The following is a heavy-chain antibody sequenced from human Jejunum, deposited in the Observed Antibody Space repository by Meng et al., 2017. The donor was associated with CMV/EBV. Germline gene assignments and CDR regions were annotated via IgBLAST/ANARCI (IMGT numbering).Heavy chain of an antibody. CDR1: GFTCSSWA. Sequence: ASGFTCSSWAMTWVGQGQGKGLEWVSTIDSSDRTYYADSVRGRFTISRDNSMNTLHLQMNSLRAEDTAVYYCAKSLVDTAMDLDEWSQETLVTVSS. D-gene: IGHD5-18*01. V-gene: IGHV3-23*01. CDR2: IDSSDRT. J-gene: IGHJ4*02. CDR3: AKSLVDTAMDLDE.